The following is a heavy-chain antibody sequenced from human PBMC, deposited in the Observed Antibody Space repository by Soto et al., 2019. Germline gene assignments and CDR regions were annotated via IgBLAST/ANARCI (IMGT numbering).Heavy chain of an antibody. Sequence: RLSCAASGFTFSSYAMHWVRQAPGKGLEWVAVISYDGSNKYYADSVKGRFTISRDNSKNTLYLQMNSLRAEDTAVYYCARDRKDYGDYGGYYYYGMDVWGQGTTVTVSS. J-gene: IGHJ6*02. D-gene: IGHD4-17*01. CDR2: ISYDGSNK. V-gene: IGHV3-30-3*01. CDR1: GFTFSSYA. CDR3: ARDRKDYGDYGGYYYYGMDV.